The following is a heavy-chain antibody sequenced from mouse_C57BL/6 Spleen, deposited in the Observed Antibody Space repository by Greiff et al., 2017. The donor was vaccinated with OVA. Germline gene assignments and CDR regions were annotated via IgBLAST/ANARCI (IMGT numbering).Heavy chain of an antibody. D-gene: IGHD2-4*01. CDR2: ISNGGGST. V-gene: IGHV5-12*01. Sequence: EVMLVESGGGLVQPGGSLKLSCAASGFTFSDYYMYWVRQTPEKRLEWVAYISNGGGSTYYPDTVKGRFTISRDNAKNTLYLQMSRLKSEDTAMYYCARRGYDYTDSWFAYWGQGTLVTVSA. CDR1: GFTFSDYY. J-gene: IGHJ3*01. CDR3: ARRGYDYTDSWFAY.